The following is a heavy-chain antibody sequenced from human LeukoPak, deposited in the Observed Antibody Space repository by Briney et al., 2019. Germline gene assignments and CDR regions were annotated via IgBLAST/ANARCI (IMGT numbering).Heavy chain of an antibody. V-gene: IGHV1-2*02. CDR1: GYTFTGYY. CDR2: INPNSGGT. D-gene: IGHD2-15*01. Sequence: ASVKVSCKASGYTFTGYYMHWVRQAPGQGLEWMGWINPNSGGTNYAQKFQGRVTMTRGTSISTAYLELSRLRSDDTAVYYCARTGYCSGGSCYSFDYWGQGTLVTVSS. CDR3: ARTGYCSGGSCYSFDY. J-gene: IGHJ4*02.